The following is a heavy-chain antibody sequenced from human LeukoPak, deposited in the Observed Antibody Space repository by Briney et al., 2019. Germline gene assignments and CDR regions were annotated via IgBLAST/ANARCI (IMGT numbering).Heavy chain of an antibody. CDR1: GFTFSSYS. CDR3: AREEVVRGARHNYAMDV. J-gene: IGHJ6*02. CDR2: ISSSSSTI. Sequence: GGSLRLSCAASGFTFSSYSMNWVRQAPGKGLEWVSYISSSSSTIYYADSVKGRFTISRDNAKNSLYLQMNSLRDEDTAVYYCAREEVVRGARHNYAMDVWGQGTTVTVSS. V-gene: IGHV3-48*02. D-gene: IGHD3-10*01.